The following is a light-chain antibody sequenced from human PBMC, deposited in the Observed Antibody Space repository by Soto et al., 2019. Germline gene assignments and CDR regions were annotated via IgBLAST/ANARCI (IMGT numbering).Light chain of an antibody. J-gene: IGKJ4*01. V-gene: IGKV3-15*01. Sequence: EIVMTQSPATLSVSPGERATLSCRASQSVSSNLAWYQQRSGQAPRLLIYGASTRATGIPARFSGSWSGTEFTLTISSLQSEDFAVYYCQQYNNWLTFGGGTKVEIK. CDR3: QQYNNWLT. CDR1: QSVSSN. CDR2: GAS.